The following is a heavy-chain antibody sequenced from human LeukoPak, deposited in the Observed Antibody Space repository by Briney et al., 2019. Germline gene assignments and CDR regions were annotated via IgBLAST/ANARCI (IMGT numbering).Heavy chain of an antibody. V-gene: IGHV4-4*07. Sequence: PSETLSLTCSVSGVSVTNYYWSWVRQPAGKRLEWIGRNYPTGDTIYNPSLKSRVTMSVDMSKNHLSLKLTSVTAADAAVYYCARDLTARGSFDYWGQGILVSVPS. CDR1: GVSVTNYY. CDR3: ARDLTARGSFDY. J-gene: IGHJ4*02. D-gene: IGHD3-16*01. CDR2: NYPTGDT.